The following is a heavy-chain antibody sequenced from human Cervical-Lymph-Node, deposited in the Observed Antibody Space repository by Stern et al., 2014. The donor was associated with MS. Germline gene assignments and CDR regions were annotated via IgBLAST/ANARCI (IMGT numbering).Heavy chain of an antibody. D-gene: IGHD3-9*01. V-gene: IGHV4-59*01. CDR3: ARDYRYFEYGVDV. J-gene: IGHJ6*02. CDR1: GGSISNYY. CDR2: IYYNGDT. Sequence: VQLLESGPGLVKPSETLSLTCPVSGGSISNYYWSWIRQPPGKGLEWIGYIYYNGDTNYNPSLKSRVTMSVDTSKNQFSLDLSSVTAADTAVYFCARDYRYFEYGVDVWGRGTTVTVSS.